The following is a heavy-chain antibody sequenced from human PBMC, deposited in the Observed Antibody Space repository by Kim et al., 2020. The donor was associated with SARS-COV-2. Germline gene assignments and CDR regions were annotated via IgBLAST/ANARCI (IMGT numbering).Heavy chain of an antibody. CDR1: CGSISSGGYY. D-gene: IGHD5-12*01. CDR3: ARDIRGYDRRSYYYYGMDV. CDR2: IYYSGST. V-gene: IGHV4-31*03. Sequence: SETLSLTCTVSCGSISSGGYYWSWIRQHPGKGLEWIGYIYYSGSTYYNPSLKSRVTISVDTSKNQFSLKLSSVTAADTAVYYCARDIRGYDRRSYYYYGMDVWGQGTTVTVSS. J-gene: IGHJ6*02.